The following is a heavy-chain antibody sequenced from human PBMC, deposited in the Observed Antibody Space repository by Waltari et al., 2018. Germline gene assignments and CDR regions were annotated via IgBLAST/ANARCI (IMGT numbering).Heavy chain of an antibody. J-gene: IGHJ4*02. CDR2: INHSGST. Sequence: QVQLQQWGAGLLKPSATLSLTCAVYGGSFSGYYWSWIRQPPGKGLEWIGEINHSGSTNYNPSLKSRVTISVDTSKNQFSLKLSSVTAADTAVYYCARVRSIIVVVLREEYFDYWGQGTLVTVSS. CDR3: ARVRSIIVVVLREEYFDY. V-gene: IGHV4-34*01. CDR1: GGSFSGYY. D-gene: IGHD3-22*01.